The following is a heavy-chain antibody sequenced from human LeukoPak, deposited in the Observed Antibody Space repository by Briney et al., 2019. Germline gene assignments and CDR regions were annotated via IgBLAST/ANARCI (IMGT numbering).Heavy chain of an antibody. V-gene: IGHV4-4*07. Sequence: SETLSLTSTVSGGSISNYYWSWIRQPAGKGLQWIGRMYSSGSTNYNPTLKSRVTMSVDTSKNQFSLKLTSVTAADTAVYYCARGYDFRSGDQKTRYFDIWGRGTLVTVSS. J-gene: IGHJ2*01. CDR3: ARGYDFRSGDQKTRYFDI. CDR2: MYSSGST. D-gene: IGHD3-3*01. CDR1: GGSISNYY.